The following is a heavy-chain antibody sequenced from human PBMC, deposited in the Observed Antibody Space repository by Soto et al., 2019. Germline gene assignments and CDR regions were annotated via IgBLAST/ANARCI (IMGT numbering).Heavy chain of an antibody. D-gene: IGHD6-13*01. V-gene: IGHV3-74*01. CDR1: GFTFSSYW. Sequence: EVQLVESGGGLVQPGGSLRLSCAASGFTFSSYWMHWVRQAPGKGLVWVSRINSDGSSTSYADSVKGRFTISRDNAKNTLYLQMNSLRAEDTAVYYCARGSWSSSWYNPTSPLDYWGQGTLVTVSS. CDR2: INSDGSST. CDR3: ARGSWSSSWYNPTSPLDY. J-gene: IGHJ4*02.